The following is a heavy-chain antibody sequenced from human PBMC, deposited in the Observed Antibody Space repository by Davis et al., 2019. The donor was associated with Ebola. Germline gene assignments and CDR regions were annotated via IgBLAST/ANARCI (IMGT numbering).Heavy chain of an antibody. CDR1: GFMFGNYW. V-gene: IGHV3-7*03. CDR2: IRPDGSPQ. J-gene: IGHJ5*01. D-gene: IGHD5/OR15-5a*01. Sequence: GGSLRLSCAASGFMFGNYWMTCVRQAPGKGLEWLANIRPDGSPQAYVASVRGRFIISRDNAKGSLFLKMNHLRADDTAVYFCARDSGAFYVDSWGQGTLVTVSS. CDR3: ARDSGAFYVDS.